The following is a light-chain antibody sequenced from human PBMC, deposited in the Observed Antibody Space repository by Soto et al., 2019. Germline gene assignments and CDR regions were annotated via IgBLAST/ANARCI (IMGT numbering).Light chain of an antibody. CDR2: RNN. J-gene: IGLJ3*02. CDR1: SSNIGSNY. CDR3: AAWDDSLSGQV. V-gene: IGLV1-47*01. Sequence: QSVLTQPPSASGTPGQRVTISCSGSSSNIGSNYVYWYQQLPGTAPKLLIYRNNQRPSGVPDRFSGSKSGTSASLAISGVRSEDEADYSCAAWDDSLSGQVFGGGTQLTVL.